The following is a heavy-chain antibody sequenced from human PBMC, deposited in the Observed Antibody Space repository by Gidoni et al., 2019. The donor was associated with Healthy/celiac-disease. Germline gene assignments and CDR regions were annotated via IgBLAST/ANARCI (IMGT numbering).Heavy chain of an antibody. CDR3: ARADFGVVKDSERTLLVTKLGFDP. D-gene: IGHD3-3*01. CDR1: GYTFTSYG. V-gene: IGHV1-18*01. CDR2: ISAYNGKT. Sequence: QVQLVQSGAEVKKPGASVKVSCKASGYTFTSYGISWVRQAPGQGLEWMGWISAYNGKTNYAQKLQGRVTMTTDTYTSTAYMELRSLRSDDTAVYYCARADFGVVKDSERTLLVTKLGFDPWGQGTLVTVSS. J-gene: IGHJ5*02.